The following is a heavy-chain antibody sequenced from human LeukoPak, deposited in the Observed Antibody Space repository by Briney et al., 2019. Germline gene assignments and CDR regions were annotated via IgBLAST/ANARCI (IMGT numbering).Heavy chain of an antibody. CDR1: GFTFSSYA. CDR2: ISGSGGST. V-gene: IGHV3-23*01. J-gene: IGHJ4*02. Sequence: GGTLRLSCAASGFTFSSYALTWVRQAPGKGLEWVSVISGSGGSTEYADSVKGRFTISRDNSKNTLYLQMNSLRAEDTAVYYCARLQRTDYGGNSLFDYWGQGTLVTVSS. CDR3: ARLQRTDYGGNSLFDY. D-gene: IGHD4-23*01.